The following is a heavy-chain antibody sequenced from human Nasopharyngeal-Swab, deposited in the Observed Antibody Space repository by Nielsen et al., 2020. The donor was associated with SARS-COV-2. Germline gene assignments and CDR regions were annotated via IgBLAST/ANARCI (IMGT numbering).Heavy chain of an antibody. CDR1: GFSLSTSGMC. Sequence: SGPTLVKPTQTFTLTCTFSGFSLSTSGMCVSWSRQPPGKALEWLALIDWDDDKYYSTSLKTRLTISKDTSTNQMVLTVTDMDPVDTATYYCAQTPPTIAAHAFDIWGQGTMVTVSS. D-gene: IGHD6-13*01. V-gene: IGHV2-70*01. CDR3: AQTPPTIAAHAFDI. J-gene: IGHJ3*02. CDR2: IDWDDDK.